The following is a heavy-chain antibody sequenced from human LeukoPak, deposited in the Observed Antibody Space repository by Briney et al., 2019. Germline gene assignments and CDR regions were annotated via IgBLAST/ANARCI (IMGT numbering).Heavy chain of an antibody. CDR2: IYYSGST. V-gene: IGHV4-39*01. D-gene: IGHD6-13*01. J-gene: IGHJ5*02. CDR3: AGGIAAAGTGWFDP. CDR1: GGSISSRSYC. Sequence: IPSETLSLTCTVSGGSISSRSYCWGWIRQPPGKGLEWIGGIYYSGSTYYNPPLKSRVTISVDTSKNQFSLKLSSVTAADTAVYYCAGGIAAAGTGWFDPWGQGTLVTVSS.